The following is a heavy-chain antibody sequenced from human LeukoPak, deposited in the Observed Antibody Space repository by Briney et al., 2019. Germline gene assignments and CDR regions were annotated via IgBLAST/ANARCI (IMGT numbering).Heavy chain of an antibody. V-gene: IGHV3-7*01. CDR1: RFTFSSYW. J-gene: IGHJ4*02. CDR2: IKQDGSEK. CDR3: ARDRNRDCSSTSCYPSH. Sequence: GGSLRLSCAASRFTFSSYWMSWVRQAPGKGLEWVANIKQDGSEKYYVDSVKGRFTISRDNAKKSLFLQMNSLRAEDTAVYYCARDRNRDCSSTSCYPSHWGQGTLVTVSS. D-gene: IGHD2-2*01.